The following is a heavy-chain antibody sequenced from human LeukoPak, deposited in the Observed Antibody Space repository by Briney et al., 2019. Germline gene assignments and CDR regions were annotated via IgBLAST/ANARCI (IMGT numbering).Heavy chain of an antibody. CDR2: LKSTADGETT. V-gene: IGHV3-15*01. D-gene: IGHD3-22*01. J-gene: IGHJ3*02. CDR3: ARYDYASSDYAKATGKNAFDI. Sequence: GGSLRLSCAGYGFTFSHAWMNWVRQAPGKGLEWVGRLKSTADGETTDYAAPVKGRFTISRDDSKSTLYLQMNTLRAEDTALYYCARYDYASSDYAKATGKNAFDIWGQGAMVTVSS. CDR1: GFTFSHAW.